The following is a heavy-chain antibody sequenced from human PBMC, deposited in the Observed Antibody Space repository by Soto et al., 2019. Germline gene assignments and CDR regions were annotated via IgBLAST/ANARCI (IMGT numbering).Heavy chain of an antibody. CDR1: GFTFNTYS. V-gene: IGHV3-21*01. Sequence: EVQLVESGGGLVKPGGSLRLSCAASGFTFNTYSMNWVRQAPGKGLEWVSSISSSSSYKYYADSVKGRFTISRDNAKNLLYLQMNSLRAEDTAVYSCARGSGSYYLDYWGQGTLVTVSS. D-gene: IGHD3-10*01. J-gene: IGHJ4*02. CDR3: ARGSGSYYLDY. CDR2: ISSSSSYK.